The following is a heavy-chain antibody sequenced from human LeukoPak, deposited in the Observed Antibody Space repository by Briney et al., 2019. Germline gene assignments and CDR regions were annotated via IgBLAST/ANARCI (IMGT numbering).Heavy chain of an antibody. V-gene: IGHV4-59*01. J-gene: IGHJ6*02. CDR2: IYYSGST. D-gene: IGHD1-26*01. CDR1: GGSISSYY. CDR3: ASQVGATSNYYYGMDV. Sequence: SETLSLTCTVSGGSISSYYWSWIRQPPGKGLEWIGYIYYSGSTNYNPSLKSRVTISVDTSKNQFSLKLSSVTAADTAVYYCASQVGATSNYYYGMDVWGQGTTVTVSS.